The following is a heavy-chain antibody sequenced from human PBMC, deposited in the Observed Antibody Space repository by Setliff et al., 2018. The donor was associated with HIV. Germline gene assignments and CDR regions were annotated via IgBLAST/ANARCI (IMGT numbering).Heavy chain of an antibody. CDR3: ATTAMSHAFDI. D-gene: IGHD2-2*01. J-gene: IGHJ3*02. Sequence: ASVKVSCKVSGYTLTELSMHWVRQAPGKGLECMGRFDPKHGETTYAQKFQGRVSMTEDTSTDTAYMELSSLRSEDTAMYYCATTAMSHAFDIWGQGTMVTVSS. V-gene: IGHV1-24*01. CDR1: GYTLTELS. CDR2: FDPKHGET.